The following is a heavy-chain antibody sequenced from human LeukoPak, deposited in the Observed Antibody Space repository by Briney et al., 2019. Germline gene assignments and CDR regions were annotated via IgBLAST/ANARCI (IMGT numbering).Heavy chain of an antibody. D-gene: IGHD1-7*01. CDR3: ARRWNYGRNYYIDV. CDR1: GGSFSNYY. J-gene: IGHJ6*03. V-gene: IGHV4-34*01. CDR2: INDSGRT. Sequence: TSETLSLTCAVYGGSFSNYYWSWIRQPPGRELEWIGEINDSGRTNYNPSLMSRVTVSVDTSKNQFSLRLTSVTATDTAVYYCARRWNYGRNYYIDVWGNGATVSVSS.